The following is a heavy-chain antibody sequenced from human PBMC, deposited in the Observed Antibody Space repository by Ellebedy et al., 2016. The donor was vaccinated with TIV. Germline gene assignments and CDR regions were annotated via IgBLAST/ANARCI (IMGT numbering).Heavy chain of an antibody. CDR2: INPSGGST. Sequence: ASVKVSCKASGYTFTSYHINWVRQAPGQGLEWMGIINPSGGSTTYAQKFQGRVTMTRDRSTRTVYMELSSLKSDDTAVYYCARGFGDYDYWGQGTLVTVSS. CDR3: ARGFGDYDY. D-gene: IGHD4-17*01. J-gene: IGHJ4*02. V-gene: IGHV1-46*01. CDR1: GYTFTSYH.